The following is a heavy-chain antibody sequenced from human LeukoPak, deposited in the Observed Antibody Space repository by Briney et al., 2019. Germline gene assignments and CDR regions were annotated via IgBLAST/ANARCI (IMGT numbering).Heavy chain of an antibody. CDR2: ISGTGGTT. CDR3: AKAAVVTWFGELLSYFDY. J-gene: IGHJ4*02. D-gene: IGHD3-10*01. V-gene: IGHV3-23*01. Sequence: PGGSLRLSCAASGFTFSSYGMSWVRQAPGKGLEWVSAISGTGGTTYYADSVKGRFTISRDNSKNTLNLQMNSLRAEDTAVYYCAKAAVVTWFGELLSYFDYWGQGTLVTVSS. CDR1: GFTFSSYG.